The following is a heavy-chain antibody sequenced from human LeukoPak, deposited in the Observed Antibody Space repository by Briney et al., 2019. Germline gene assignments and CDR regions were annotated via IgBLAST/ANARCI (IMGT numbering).Heavy chain of an antibody. CDR1: GFTFTNYP. CDR3: ARIAARADY. CDR2: LWSDGIKT. J-gene: IGHJ4*02. D-gene: IGHD6-6*01. Sequence: GGSLRLSCAASGFTFTNYPMHWVRQAPGKGLEWVAVLWSDGIKTDYADSVKGRFTISRDDSKNTLYLQMNSLRAEDTAVYYCARIAARADYWGQGTLVTVSS. V-gene: IGHV3-33*03.